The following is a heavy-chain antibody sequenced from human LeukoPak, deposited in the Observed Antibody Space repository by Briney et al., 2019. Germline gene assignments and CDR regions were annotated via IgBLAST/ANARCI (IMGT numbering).Heavy chain of an antibody. D-gene: IGHD6-13*01. J-gene: IGHJ4*02. Sequence: PGGSLRLSCAASGFTFSSYAISWVRQAPGKGLEWVSVISGSGVSTKYADSVKGRFTISRDNSKNTVYLQMNSLRAEHTAVYYCAKVRSPYSSTWSGLDWGQGTLVTVSS. V-gene: IGHV3-23*01. CDR3: AKVRSPYSSTWSGLD. CDR2: ISGSGVST. CDR1: GFTFSSYA.